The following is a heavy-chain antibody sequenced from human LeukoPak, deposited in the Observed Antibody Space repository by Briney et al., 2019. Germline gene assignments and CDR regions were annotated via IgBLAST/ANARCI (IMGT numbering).Heavy chain of an antibody. Sequence: PSETLSLTCTVSGGSISSSSYYWGWIRQPPGKGLEWIGSIYYSGSTYYNPSLKSRVTISVDTSKNQFSLKLSSVTAADTAVYYCARHIYSSSTRGRAQLASDYWGQGTLVTVSS. J-gene: IGHJ4*02. CDR3: ARHIYSSSTRGRAQLASDY. CDR1: GGSISSSSYY. D-gene: IGHD6-6*01. V-gene: IGHV4-39*01. CDR2: IYYSGST.